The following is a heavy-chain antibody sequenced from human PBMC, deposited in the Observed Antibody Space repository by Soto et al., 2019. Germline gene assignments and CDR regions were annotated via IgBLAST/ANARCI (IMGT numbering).Heavy chain of an antibody. CDR1: GYNLTSYW. J-gene: IGHJ4*02. CDR3: ARLQAAAGDNDLTFDY. D-gene: IGHD6-13*01. V-gene: IGHV5-10-1*01. CDR2: IDPSDSYT. Sequence: GGSLKISCKGSGYNLTSYWVSWGRQMPGKRLEWMGRIDPSDSYTNYSPSFQGHVTISADKSISTAYLQWSSLKASDTAMYYCARLQAAAGDNDLTFDYWGQGTLVTVSS.